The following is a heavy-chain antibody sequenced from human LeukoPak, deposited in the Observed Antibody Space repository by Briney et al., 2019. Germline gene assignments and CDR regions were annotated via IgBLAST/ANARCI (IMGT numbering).Heavy chain of an antibody. CDR1: GFTFSSYE. CDR2: ISSSGDTI. V-gene: IGHV3-48*03. J-gene: IGHJ1*01. D-gene: IGHD5-12*01. Sequence: GGSLRLSCAASGFTFSSYEMNWVRQAPGKGPQWVSYISSSGDTIYYADSVKGRFTTSRDNAKNSLYLEMNTLRAEDTAVYYCARDVGKSGYGDYWGQGTLVTVSS. CDR3: ARDVGKSGYGDY.